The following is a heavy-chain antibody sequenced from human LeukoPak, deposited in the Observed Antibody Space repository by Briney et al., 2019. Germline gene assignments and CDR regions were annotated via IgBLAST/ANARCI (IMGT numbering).Heavy chain of an antibody. CDR1: GGSFSNYY. V-gene: IGHV4-34*01. CDR2: INDSGTI. Sequence: SDPLSLTCAVYGGSFSNYYWSWIRQSPGKGLEWIGEINDSGTINYNPSLMSRVTVSVDKSKNQFSLKLSSATAADTAVYYCARRWNYGRNYYIDVWGKGATVSVSS. J-gene: IGHJ6*03. CDR3: ARRWNYGRNYYIDV. D-gene: IGHD1-7*01.